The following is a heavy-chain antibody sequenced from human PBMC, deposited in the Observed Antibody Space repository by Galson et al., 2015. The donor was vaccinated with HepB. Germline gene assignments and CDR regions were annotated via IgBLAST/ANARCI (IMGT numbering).Heavy chain of an antibody. Sequence: ALRLSCAASGFTFSNYAMSWVRQVPGNEFQWVSAISGSGDSTYYADSVKGRFTISRDNSKNTLFLQMDGVRAEETAMYYCARERSQSYSGDWGQGALVAVSS. V-gene: IGHV3-23*01. D-gene: IGHD2-21*01. CDR3: ARERSQSYSGD. CDR1: GFTFSNYA. J-gene: IGHJ4*02. CDR2: ISGSGDST.